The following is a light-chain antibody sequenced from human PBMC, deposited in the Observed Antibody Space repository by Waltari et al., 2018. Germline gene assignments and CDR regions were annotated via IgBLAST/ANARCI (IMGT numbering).Light chain of an antibody. CDR2: WAS. Sequence: DIVMTQSPDSLAVSLGERATINCKSSQSVLYSSNNKNYLAWYQQKPGQPPKLPIYWASTRETGVPYRFSGSGSGTDFTLTISSLQAEDVAVYYCQQYYSTLPITFGQGTRLEIK. J-gene: IGKJ5*01. V-gene: IGKV4-1*01. CDR1: QSVLYSSNNKNY. CDR3: QQYYSTLPIT.